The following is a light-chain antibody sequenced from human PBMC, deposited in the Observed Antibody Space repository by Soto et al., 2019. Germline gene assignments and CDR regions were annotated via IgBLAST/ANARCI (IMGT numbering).Light chain of an antibody. J-gene: IGLJ2*01. CDR1: SSDADAYNY. CDR3: SSYTSSTIL. Sequence: QSALTQPASVSGSPGQSIIISCTGTSSDADAYNYVSWYQHHPGKAPKLLIYDVSNRPLGISNRFSGSKSGNTASLTISGLQREDEADYFCSSYTSSTILFGGGTKLTVL. CDR2: DVS. V-gene: IGLV2-14*03.